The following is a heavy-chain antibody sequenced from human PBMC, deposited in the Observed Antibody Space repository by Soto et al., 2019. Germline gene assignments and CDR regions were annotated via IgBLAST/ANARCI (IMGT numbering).Heavy chain of an antibody. V-gene: IGHV1-8*02. D-gene: IGHD6-19*01. J-gene: IGHJ6*03. Sequence: ASVKVSCKASGYTFTGYYMHWVRQAPGQGLEWMGWINPNSGNTGYAQKFQGRVTMTRNTSISTAYMELSSLRSEDTAVYYCARGRGSGWTSLFYYYYMDVWGKGTTVTVSS. CDR1: GYTFTGYY. CDR2: INPNSGNT. CDR3: ARGRGSGWTSLFYYYYMDV.